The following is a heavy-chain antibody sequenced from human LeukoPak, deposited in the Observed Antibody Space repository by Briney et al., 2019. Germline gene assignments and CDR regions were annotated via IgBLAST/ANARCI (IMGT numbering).Heavy chain of an antibody. CDR1: GGSITSTNW. CDR2: VSLSGLT. D-gene: IGHD2-8*01. V-gene: IGHV4-4*02. CDR3: SRENGAFSPFGY. J-gene: IGHJ4*02. Sequence: SGTLSLTYGVSGGSITSTNWWSWVRQPPGQGLEWIGEVSLSGLTNYNPSLSSRVIMALDTSKNHLSLHLTSVTAADTAVYYCSRENGAFSPFGYWGQGYLVTVLS.